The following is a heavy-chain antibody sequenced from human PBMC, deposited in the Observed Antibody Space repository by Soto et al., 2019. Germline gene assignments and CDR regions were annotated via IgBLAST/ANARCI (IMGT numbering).Heavy chain of an antibody. V-gene: IGHV1-69*13. D-gene: IGHD6-13*01. CDR3: ARETAAGTNRLAYYFDY. Sequence: GASVKVSCKSSVGTFSSYAICCVRQAPGQGLEWMGGIIPIFGTANYAQKFQGRVTITADESTSTAYMELSSLRSEDTAVYYCARETAAGTNRLAYYFDYWGQGTLVTVSS. CDR1: VGTFSSYA. CDR2: IIPIFGTA. J-gene: IGHJ4*02.